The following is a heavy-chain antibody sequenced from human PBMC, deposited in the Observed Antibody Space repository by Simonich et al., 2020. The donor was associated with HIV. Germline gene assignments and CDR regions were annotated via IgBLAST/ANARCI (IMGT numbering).Heavy chain of an antibody. J-gene: IGHJ4*02. CDR2: ITAYKVNT. CDR1: GYTFTSYG. D-gene: IGHD5-12*01. Sequence: QVQLVQSGVEVKKPGASVKVSCKASGYTFTSYGITWVRQAPGQGREWMGWITAYKVNTNYAQKFQGRVTMTADTSTTTAYMELRSLRSDDTAVYYCARGLDYYFDYWGQGTLVTVSS. CDR3: ARGLDYYFDY. V-gene: IGHV1-18*01.